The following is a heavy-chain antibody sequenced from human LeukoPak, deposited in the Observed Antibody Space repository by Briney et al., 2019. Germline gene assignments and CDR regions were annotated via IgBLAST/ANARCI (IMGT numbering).Heavy chain of an antibody. CDR3: ARGGLDGGYFDY. Sequence: ASVKVSCKASGYTFTSYDINWVRQAAGQGLEWMGWMNPNSGNTGYAQKFQGRVTMTRNTSISTAYMELSSLRSEDTAVYYCARGGLDGGYFDYWGQGTLVTVSS. D-gene: IGHD4-17*01. J-gene: IGHJ4*02. CDR1: GYTFTSYD. V-gene: IGHV1-8*01. CDR2: MNPNSGNT.